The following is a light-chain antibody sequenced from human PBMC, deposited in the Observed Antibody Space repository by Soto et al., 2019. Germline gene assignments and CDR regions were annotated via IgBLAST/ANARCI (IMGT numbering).Light chain of an antibody. V-gene: IGLV1-44*01. CDR1: NSNIGSNN. CDR3: AAWDDSPNVFYV. CDR2: VND. Sequence: QCVLTQPPSVSGTPGQRVTISCSGSNSNIGSNNVNWYQQLPGTAPKLLICVNDQRPSGVPDRFSGSKSGNSASLTISGLQSEDEAEYYCAAWDDSPNVFYVFGTGTKLTVL. J-gene: IGLJ1*01.